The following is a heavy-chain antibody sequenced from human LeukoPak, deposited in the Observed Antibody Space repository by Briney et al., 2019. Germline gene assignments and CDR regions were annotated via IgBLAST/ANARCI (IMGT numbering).Heavy chain of an antibody. CDR2: IYPGDSDT. Sequence: GESLKISCKGSGYTFTSYWIGWVRQMPGKGLEWMGIIYPGDSDTRYSPSFQGQVTISADKSITTAYLQWSSLKASDTAIYYCARRGTMIRGVMRGQGTLVTVSS. CDR3: ARRGTMIRGVM. CDR1: GYTFTSYW. J-gene: IGHJ4*02. V-gene: IGHV5-51*01. D-gene: IGHD3-10*01.